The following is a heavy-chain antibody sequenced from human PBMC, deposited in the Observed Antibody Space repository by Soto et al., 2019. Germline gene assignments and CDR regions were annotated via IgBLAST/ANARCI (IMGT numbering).Heavy chain of an antibody. V-gene: IGHV3-48*03. CDR2: ISGSGDTI. Sequence: LRLSCEASGFTFGSFQMNWVRQAPGRGLEWISHISGSGDTIYYADSVKGRITISRDNAKDSLALHMNSLRAEDTGVYFCAREAVYGVCFPGGYFALGGQGPQVIV. CDR1: GFTFGSFQ. D-gene: IGHD4-17*01. J-gene: IGHJ4*02. CDR3: AREAVYGVCFPGGYFAL.